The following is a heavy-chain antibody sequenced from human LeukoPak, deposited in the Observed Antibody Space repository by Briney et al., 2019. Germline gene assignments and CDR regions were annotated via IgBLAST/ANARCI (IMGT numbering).Heavy chain of an antibody. CDR3: VSTVTKIFDY. CDR2: ISGSGGST. Sequence: GGSLRLSCAASGFTFSSYAMSWVRQAPWKGLEWVSAISGSGGSTYYADSVKGRFTISRDNSKNTLYLQMNSLRAEDTAVYYCVSTVTKIFDYWGQRTLVTVSS. D-gene: IGHD4-17*01. J-gene: IGHJ4*02. V-gene: IGHV3-23*01. CDR1: GFTFSSYA.